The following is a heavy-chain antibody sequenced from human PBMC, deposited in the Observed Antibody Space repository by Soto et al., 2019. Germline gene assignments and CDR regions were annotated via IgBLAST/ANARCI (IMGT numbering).Heavy chain of an antibody. CDR3: ARELGYDYIWGSYRFNWFDP. Sequence: SETLSLTCTVSGGSISSSSYYWGWIRQPPGKGLEWIGSIYYSGSTYYNPSLKSRVTISVDTSKNQFSLKLSSVTAADTAVYYCARELGYDYIWGSYRFNWFDPWGQGTLVTVS. J-gene: IGHJ5*02. CDR1: GGSISSSSYY. CDR2: IYYSGST. D-gene: IGHD3-16*02. V-gene: IGHV4-39*01.